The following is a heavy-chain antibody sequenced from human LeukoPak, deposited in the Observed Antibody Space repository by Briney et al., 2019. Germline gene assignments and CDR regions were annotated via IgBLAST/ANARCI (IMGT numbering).Heavy chain of an antibody. J-gene: IGHJ4*02. V-gene: IGHV3-15*01. CDR3: AGYSNPGY. D-gene: IGHD4-11*01. CDR2: IKSKADGGTA. CDR1: GFTFSGYA. Sequence: GGSLRLSCAASGFTFSGYAMHWVRQAPGKGLEWLGRIKSKADGGTADYAAPVKGRFTISRDDSKNMLYLQMNSLKTEDTAVYYCAGYSNPGYWGQGTLVTVSS.